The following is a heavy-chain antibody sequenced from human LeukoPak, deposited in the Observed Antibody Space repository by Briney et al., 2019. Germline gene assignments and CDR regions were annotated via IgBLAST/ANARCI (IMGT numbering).Heavy chain of an antibody. Sequence: GRSLRLSCAASGFTFSSYAMSWVRQAPGKGLEWVSAISGSGGSTYYADSVKGRFTISRDNSKNTLYLQMNSLRAEDTAVYYCAREPLGSMDHYYYYGMDVWGQGTTVTVSS. J-gene: IGHJ6*02. D-gene: IGHD2-2*03. V-gene: IGHV3-23*01. CDR3: AREPLGSMDHYYYYGMDV. CDR2: ISGSGGST. CDR1: GFTFSSYA.